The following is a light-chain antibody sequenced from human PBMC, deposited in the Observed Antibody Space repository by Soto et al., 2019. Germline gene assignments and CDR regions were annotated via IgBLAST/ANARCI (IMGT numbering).Light chain of an antibody. V-gene: IGKV3-11*01. CDR1: QSVSSY. J-gene: IGKJ5*01. CDR3: QQRSNWPRT. CDR2: DAS. Sequence: EIVLTQSPATLSLSPGERATLSCRASQSVSSYLAWYQQKPGQAPRLLIYDASNRATGIPARFSGSGSGTDFTLTISSLEPEAFAVYYCQQRSNWPRTFGQGTRLEIK.